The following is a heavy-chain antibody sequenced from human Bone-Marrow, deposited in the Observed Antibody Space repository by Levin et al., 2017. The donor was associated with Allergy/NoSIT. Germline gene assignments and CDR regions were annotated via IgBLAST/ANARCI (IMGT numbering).Heavy chain of an antibody. CDR2: VSGNSGTI. V-gene: IGHV3-9*01. Sequence: GGSLRLSCAASGFTFTDYAIHWIRQAPGRGLEWVSGVSGNSGTIGYADSVKGRFTISRDNAKNSLYLQMNSLRTEDTALYFCARHKDYGGNGYYYYGMDVWGQGTTVTVSS. J-gene: IGHJ6*02. D-gene: IGHD4-23*01. CDR3: ARHKDYGGNGYYYYGMDV. CDR1: GFTFTDYA.